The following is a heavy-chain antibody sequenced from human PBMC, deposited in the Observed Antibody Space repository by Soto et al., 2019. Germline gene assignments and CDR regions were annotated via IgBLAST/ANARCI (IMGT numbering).Heavy chain of an antibody. V-gene: IGHV3-48*02. CDR1: GFTFNSYS. CDR3: ARPSCGWENWFDP. D-gene: IGHD6-19*01. Sequence: EVQLVESGGGLVQPGGSLRLSCAASGFTFNSYSMNWVRQAPGKGLEWVSYISSSSTTKYYTDSVKGRFTISRDNAKNSLYLQMYSLRDDDTAVYYCARPSCGWENWFDPWGQGTLVTVSS. CDR2: ISSSSTTK. J-gene: IGHJ5*02.